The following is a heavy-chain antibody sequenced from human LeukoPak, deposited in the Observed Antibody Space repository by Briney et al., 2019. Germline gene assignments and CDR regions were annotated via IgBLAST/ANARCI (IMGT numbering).Heavy chain of an antibody. Sequence: GGSLRLSCAASGITFNNYAMNWVRQAPGKGLEWVSAISNDGGDAKYADSVKGRFTIFRDNSKNTLYLQMNSLRVEDTAIYYCGRDWKLDYWGQGTLVTVSS. V-gene: IGHV3-23*01. D-gene: IGHD1-1*01. CDR1: GITFNNYA. J-gene: IGHJ4*02. CDR3: GRDWKLDY. CDR2: ISNDGGDA.